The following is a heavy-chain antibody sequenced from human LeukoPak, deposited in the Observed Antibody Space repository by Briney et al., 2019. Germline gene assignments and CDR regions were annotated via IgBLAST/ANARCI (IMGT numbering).Heavy chain of an antibody. CDR1: GFTFSSYA. CDR2: ISGSGGST. V-gene: IGHV3-23*01. D-gene: IGHD3-3*01. CDR3: AKDIRGVVRGYSDY. J-gene: IGHJ4*02. Sequence: GGSLRLSCAASGFTFSSYAMSWVRQAPGKGLEWVSAISGSGGSTYYADSVKGRFTISRDNSKNTLYLQMNSLRAEDTAVYYCAKDIRGVVRGYSDYWGQGTLVTVSS.